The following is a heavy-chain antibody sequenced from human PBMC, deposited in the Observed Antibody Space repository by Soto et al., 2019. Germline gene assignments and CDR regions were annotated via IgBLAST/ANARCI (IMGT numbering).Heavy chain of an antibody. CDR2: IIPILGIA. Sequence: QVQLVQSGAEVKKPGSSVKVSCKASGGTFSSYTISWVRQAPGQGLEWMGRIIPILGIANYAQKFQGRVNIAANKSTSTAYMELSSLRSQDTAVYCCARERTYGSGSPFDYWGQGTLVTVSS. V-gene: IGHV1-69*08. D-gene: IGHD3-10*01. CDR3: ARERTYGSGSPFDY. CDR1: GGTFSSYT. J-gene: IGHJ4*02.